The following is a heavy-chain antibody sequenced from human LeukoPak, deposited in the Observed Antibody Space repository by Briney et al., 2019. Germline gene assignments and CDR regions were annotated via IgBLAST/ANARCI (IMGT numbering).Heavy chain of an antibody. CDR2: ISYDGSNK. CDR3: ARGGWYNRPSFDY. CDR1: GFTLSSHC. V-gene: IGHV3-30*03. J-gene: IGHJ4*02. Sequence: GGSLRLSFAASGFTLSSHCLHWVRQAPGQGLEWVAVISYDGSNKYYADSVKGRFTISRDNSKNTLYLQMNSLRAEDTAVYYCARGGWYNRPSFDYWGQGTLVTVSS. D-gene: IGHD6-19*01.